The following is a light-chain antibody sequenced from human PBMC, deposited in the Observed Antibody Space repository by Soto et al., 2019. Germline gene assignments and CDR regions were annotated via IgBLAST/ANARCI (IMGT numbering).Light chain of an antibody. CDR2: GAS. CDR1: QSVSSN. Sequence: EIGITQSTATLSVSPVERATLSCRASQSVSSNLAWYQQKPGQAPRLLIYGASTRATGIPARFSGSGSGTEFTLTISSLQPDDFATYYCQQYNSYSTTFGQGTKVDIK. CDR3: QQYNSYSTT. J-gene: IGKJ1*01. V-gene: IGKV3-15*01.